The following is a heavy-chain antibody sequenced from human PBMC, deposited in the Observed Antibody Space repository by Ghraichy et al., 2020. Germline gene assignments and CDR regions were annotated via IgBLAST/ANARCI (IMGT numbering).Heavy chain of an antibody. J-gene: IGHJ4*02. D-gene: IGHD6-13*01. Sequence: GGSLRLSCAASGFTFSAYWMSWVRQAPGKGLEWVANIKQEGSEKYYVDSVKGRFTISRDNAKNSLHLQMNSLRAEDTAVYYCARGGYSSSYYFDYWGQGTLVTVSS. V-gene: IGHV3-7*01. CDR2: IKQEGSEK. CDR3: ARGGYSSSYYFDY. CDR1: GFTFSAYW.